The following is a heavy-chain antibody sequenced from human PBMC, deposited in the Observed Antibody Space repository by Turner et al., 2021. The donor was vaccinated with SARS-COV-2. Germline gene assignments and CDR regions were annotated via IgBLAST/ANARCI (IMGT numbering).Heavy chain of an antibody. CDR2: IDPTGTRM. J-gene: IGHJ6*02. D-gene: IGHD5-18*01. V-gene: IGHV3-48*03. Sequence: EVLLVESGGGLAQPGGSLTLSCAAPGFTFVSYEMHWVRQAQGKGLEWVSYIDPTGTRMHHADSVKGRFTISRDNAKNSMSLHMNSLRAEDTAVYYCARVRLSWIQLPDAMDVWGQGTTVTVSS. CDR1: GFTFVSYE. CDR3: ARVRLSWIQLPDAMDV.